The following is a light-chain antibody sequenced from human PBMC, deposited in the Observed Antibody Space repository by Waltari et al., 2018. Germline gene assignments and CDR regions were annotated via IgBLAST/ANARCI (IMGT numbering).Light chain of an antibody. CDR1: QSLLESDGKTY. J-gene: IGKJ4*01. V-gene: IGKV2-29*02. CDR3: MQGIHLPLT. Sequence: ETVMTQTPVSLSVTPGQPASMSCKSSQSLLESDGKTYLHWYLQKPGQSPQLLIYDVSSRFAGVPDRLSGSGSGTDFTLRISRVEAEDVGVYYCMQGIHLPLTFGGGTKVEMK. CDR2: DVS.